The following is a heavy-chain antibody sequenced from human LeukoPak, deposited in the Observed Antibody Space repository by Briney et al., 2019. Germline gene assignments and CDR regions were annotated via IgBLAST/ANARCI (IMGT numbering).Heavy chain of an antibody. CDR1: GFTFSRYG. CDR3: ATPVPHGSDPSLYYYYMDV. J-gene: IGHJ6*03. V-gene: IGHV3-30*02. Sequence: GGSLRLSCAASGFTFSRYGIHWVRQVPGKGLEWVAFTRYDGSNKYYVDSVKGRLTISRDNSKNTLYLQMKSLRNEDTAVYYCATPVPHGSDPSLYYYYMDVWGKGTTVTISS. CDR2: TRYDGSNK. D-gene: IGHD3-10*01.